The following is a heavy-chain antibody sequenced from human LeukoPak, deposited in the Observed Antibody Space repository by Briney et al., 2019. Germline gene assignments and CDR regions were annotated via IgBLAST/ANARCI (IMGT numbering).Heavy chain of an antibody. CDR3: AKDSSVPYGITD. CDR2: ISPSDGNT. J-gene: IGHJ4*02. Sequence: GGSLRLSCAASGFTVSRNYMSWVRQAPGKGLEWVSAISPSDGNTFYAASVKGRFTISRDNSKNTLSLQMNSLRAEDTALYYCAKDSSVPYGITDWGQGTLVTVSS. V-gene: IGHV3-23*01. CDR1: GFTVSRNY. D-gene: IGHD4-17*01.